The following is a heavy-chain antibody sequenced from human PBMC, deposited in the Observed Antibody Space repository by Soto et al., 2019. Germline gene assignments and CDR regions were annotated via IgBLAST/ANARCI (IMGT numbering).Heavy chain of an antibody. CDR1: GFSLTTSGVG. D-gene: IGHD3-10*01. CDR3: AHHPYYGLGSYSFDY. Sequence: QITLKESGPTLVRPTQTLTLTCTFSGFSLTTSGVGVGGIRQPPGKALEWLAVIYWDDDKRYSSSLKSRLTITKDTSKNQVVLTMTNMDPVDTATYYCAHHPYYGLGSYSFDYWGQGTLVNVSS. J-gene: IGHJ4*02. V-gene: IGHV2-5*02. CDR2: IYWDDDK.